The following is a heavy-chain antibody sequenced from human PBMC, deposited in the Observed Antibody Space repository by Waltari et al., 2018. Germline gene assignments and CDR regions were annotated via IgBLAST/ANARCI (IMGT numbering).Heavy chain of an antibody. V-gene: IGHV4-4*09. D-gene: IGHD3-9*01. Sequence: QVQLQESGPGLVKPSETLSLTCTVSGGSISSYYWSWIRQPPGKGLEWIGYIYTSGSTNYNPSLKSRVTISVDTSKNQFSLKLSSVTAADTAVYYCARGTGSSHYYYYYMDVWGKGTTVTVSS. CDR2: IYTSGST. CDR3: ARGTGSSHYYYYYMDV. J-gene: IGHJ6*03. CDR1: GGSISSYY.